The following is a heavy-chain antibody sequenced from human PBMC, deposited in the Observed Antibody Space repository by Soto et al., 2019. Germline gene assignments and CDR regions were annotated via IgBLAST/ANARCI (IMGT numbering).Heavy chain of an antibody. CDR1: GGSISSGGYY. D-gene: IGHD1-26*01. CDR3: ARVHGAGCDRRGAFAI. J-gene: IGHJ3*02. Sequence: TLCLTCTVSGGSISSGGYYWSWIRQHPGKGLEWIGYIYYSGSTYYNPSLKSRVTISVDTSKNQFSLRLSSVTAADTAVYSCARVHGAGCDRRGAFAIRGQRTIVIVS. CDR2: IYYSGST. V-gene: IGHV4-31*03.